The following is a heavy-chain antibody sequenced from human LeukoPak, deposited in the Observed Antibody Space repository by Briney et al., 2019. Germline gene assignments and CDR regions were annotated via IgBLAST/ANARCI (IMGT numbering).Heavy chain of an antibody. CDR3: AGDPNRSYFDH. CDR2: ISSDGSNE. Sequence: HSGGSLRLSCAASGFPFSTYAMNWVRQAPGKGLEWLALISSDGSNENFADSVKGRFTISRDNSKNTLYLQMNSLRSEDTAIYYCAGDPNRSYFDHWGQGTLVTVSS. J-gene: IGHJ4*02. V-gene: IGHV3-30*01. D-gene: IGHD1-14*01. CDR1: GFPFSTYA.